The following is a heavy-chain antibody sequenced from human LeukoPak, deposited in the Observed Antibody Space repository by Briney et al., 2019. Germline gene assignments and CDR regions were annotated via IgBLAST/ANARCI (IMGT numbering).Heavy chain of an antibody. CDR1: GGSISSYY. V-gene: IGHV4-59*01. CDR3: ARDAIVVVPAAKTRYYYYYMDV. CDR2: IYYSGST. D-gene: IGHD2-2*01. Sequence: PSETLSLTCTVSGGSISSYYWSWIRQPPGKGLEWIGYIYYSGSTNYNPSLKSRVTISVDTSKNQFSLKLSSVTAADTAVYYCARDAIVVVPAAKTRYYYYYMDVWGKGTTVTVSS. J-gene: IGHJ6*03.